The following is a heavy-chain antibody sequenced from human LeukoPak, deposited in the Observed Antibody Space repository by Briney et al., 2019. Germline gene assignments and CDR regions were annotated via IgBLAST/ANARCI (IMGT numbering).Heavy chain of an antibody. V-gene: IGHV1-69*13. CDR1: GGTFSSYA. D-gene: IGHD1-14*01. Sequence: ASVKVSCKASGGTFSSYAISWVRQAPGQGLEWMGGIIPIFGTANYAQKFQGRVTITADESTSTAYMELSSLRSEDTAVYYYATPSQEGPGFYYYGMDVWGQGTSVTVSS. CDR3: ATPSQEGPGFYYYGMDV. CDR2: IIPIFGTA. J-gene: IGHJ6*02.